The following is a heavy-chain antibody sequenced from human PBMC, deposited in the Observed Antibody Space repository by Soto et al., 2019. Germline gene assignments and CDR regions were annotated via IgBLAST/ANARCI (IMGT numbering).Heavy chain of an antibody. V-gene: IGHV1-69*06. CDR1: GSRFSNYV. Sequence: QVQLVQSGAEVKTPGSSLKVSCTVSGSRFSNYVISWVRQAPGHGLEWLGRIIPIFNTTQYPQKFQCRVTITADKSTNTASLELSSLRSDDTAVYYCAREGRGKKAGYNGLVSLGYWGQGTPVTVSS. CDR3: AREGRGKKAGYNGLVSLGY. J-gene: IGHJ4*02. D-gene: IGHD2-2*02. CDR2: IIPIFNTT.